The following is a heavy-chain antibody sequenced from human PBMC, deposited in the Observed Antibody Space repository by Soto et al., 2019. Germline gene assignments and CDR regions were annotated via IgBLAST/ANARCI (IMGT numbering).Heavy chain of an antibody. D-gene: IGHD3-22*01. V-gene: IGHV4-59*08. CDR2: IYYSGST. CDR1: GGSISSYY. CDR3: ARQLMIVPPTGFDP. Sequence: PSETLSLTCTVSGGSISSYYWSWIRQPPGKGLEWIGYIYYSGSTNYNPSLKSRVTISVDTSKNQFSLKLSSVTAADTAVYYCARQLMIVPPTGFDPWGQGTLVTVS. J-gene: IGHJ5*02.